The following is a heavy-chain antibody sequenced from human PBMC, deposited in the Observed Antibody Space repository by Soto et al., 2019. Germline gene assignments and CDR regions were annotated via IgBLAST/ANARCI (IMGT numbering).Heavy chain of an antibody. Sequence: PGESLKICCQGSGYSFTTYWISWVRQMLGKGLGCMGRIDPTDSYTDYSPSFEGHVTMSVDRSINTAYLEWSSLKASDTAMYYCASRSCGGVTCYPTVFEAYDVWGQGTMVTVSS. J-gene: IGHJ3*01. CDR1: GYSFTTYW. D-gene: IGHD2-15*01. CDR2: IDPTDSYT. CDR3: ASRSCGGVTCYPTVFEAYDV. V-gene: IGHV5-10-1*01.